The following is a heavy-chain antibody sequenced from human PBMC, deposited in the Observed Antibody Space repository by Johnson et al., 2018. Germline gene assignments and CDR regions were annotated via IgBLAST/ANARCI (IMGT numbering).Heavy chain of an antibody. Sequence: VQLVQSGGGLVQPGTSLRLSCAASGFSFHDYSMHWVRQAPGKGLEWVSGISLSGGAIGYADSAKGRFTISRDNGKKSLYLKMNSLRDGDTAVYYCAKDSTYYYDARGYWGAFDLGGHGTMVTVSS. J-gene: IGHJ3*01. D-gene: IGHD3-22*01. CDR1: GFSFHDYS. CDR2: ISLSGGAI. CDR3: AKDSTYYYDARGYWGAFDL. V-gene: IGHV3-9*01.